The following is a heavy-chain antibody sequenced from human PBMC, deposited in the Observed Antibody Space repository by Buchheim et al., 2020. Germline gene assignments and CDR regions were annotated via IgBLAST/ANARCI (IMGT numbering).Heavy chain of an antibody. CDR1: GFTFSSYG. J-gene: IGHJ4*02. V-gene: IGHV3-7*01. CDR3: VRKHNSAHYQFFDY. Sequence: VQLVESGGGVVQPGRSLRLSCAASGFTFSSYGMHWVRQAPGKGLEWVANINQDGTGKNYMDSVKGRFTVSRDNSKNSLYLQMDSLRDEDTAVYSCVRKHNSAHYQFFDYWGQGTL. D-gene: IGHD3-22*01. CDR2: INQDGTGK.